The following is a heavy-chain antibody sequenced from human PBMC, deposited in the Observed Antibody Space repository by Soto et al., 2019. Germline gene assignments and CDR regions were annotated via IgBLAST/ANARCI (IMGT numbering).Heavy chain of an antibody. CDR3: ARDRGAAADYFDF. V-gene: IGHV3-11*05. D-gene: IGHD6-13*01. Sequence: GGSLRLSCAVSGLTFSDYCMPWIRQAPGKGLEWVSYISSSTSHTNYADSVKGRFTISRDNAKNSLFLQMNSLRAEDTAVYYCARDRGAAADYFDFWCQGTLVTSPQ. CDR2: ISSSTSHT. J-gene: IGHJ4*02. CDR1: GLTFSDYC.